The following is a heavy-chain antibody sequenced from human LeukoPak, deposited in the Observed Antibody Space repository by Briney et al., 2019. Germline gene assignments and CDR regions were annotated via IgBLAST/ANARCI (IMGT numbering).Heavy chain of an antibody. V-gene: IGHV3-11*04. D-gene: IGHD3-16*02. J-gene: IGHJ4*02. Sequence: GGSLRLSCAASGFTFSDYYMSWIRQAPGKGLEWLSYIGSSNTIYSADSVKGRFAISRDNAKNSLYLQMNSLRAEDTAVYYCARGSFLITFGGLIVWGQGTLVTVSS. CDR3: ARGSFLITFGGLIV. CDR1: GFTFSDYY. CDR2: IGSSNTI.